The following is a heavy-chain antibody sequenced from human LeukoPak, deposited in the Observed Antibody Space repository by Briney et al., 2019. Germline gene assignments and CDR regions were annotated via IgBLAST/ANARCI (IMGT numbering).Heavy chain of an antibody. J-gene: IGHJ4*02. Sequence: ASVKVSCKASGYTFTSYGISWVRQAPGQGLEWMGWISAYNGNTNYAQKLQGRVTMTTDTSTSTAYMELRSLRSDDTAVYYCARGRREILVGATYYFDYWGQGTLVTVSS. CDR2: ISAYNGNT. D-gene: IGHD1-26*01. CDR3: ARGRREILVGATYYFDY. V-gene: IGHV1-18*01. CDR1: GYTFTSYG.